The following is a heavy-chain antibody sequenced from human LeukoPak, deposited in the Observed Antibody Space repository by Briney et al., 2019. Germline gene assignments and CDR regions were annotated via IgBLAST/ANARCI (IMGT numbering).Heavy chain of an antibody. D-gene: IGHD3-10*01. CDR1: GHTFTIYD. Sequence: SVNVSCEASGHTFTIYDISGVRHAPGQGLEWMGWISAYNGNTNQAQKLQGRVTMNTERSRSTAYMELRSLRSDDTAVYYCARGGWFGEYYYYYMDVWGKGTTVTVSS. J-gene: IGHJ6*03. V-gene: IGHV1-18*01. CDR3: ARGGWFGEYYYYYMDV. CDR2: ISAYNGNT.